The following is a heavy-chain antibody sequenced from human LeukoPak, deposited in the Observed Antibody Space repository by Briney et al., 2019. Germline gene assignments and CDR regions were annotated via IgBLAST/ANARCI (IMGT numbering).Heavy chain of an antibody. V-gene: IGHV1-2*02. CDR1: GYTFTGYY. Sequence: ASVKVSCKASGYTFTGYYMHWVRQAPGQGLEWMGWINPKSGATNYAQKFQGRVTMTRDTSISTAYMELSRLRSDDTAVYYCAIRTPRYCSSTSCYTGLDYWGQGTLVTVSS. CDR2: INPKSGAT. D-gene: IGHD2-2*02. CDR3: AIRTPRYCSSTSCYTGLDY. J-gene: IGHJ4*02.